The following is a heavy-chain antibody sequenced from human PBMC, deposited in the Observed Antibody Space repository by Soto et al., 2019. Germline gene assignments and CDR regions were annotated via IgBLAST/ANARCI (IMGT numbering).Heavy chain of an antibody. CDR1: GFTYSSYA. CDR2: ISGSGGST. CDR3: AKEGEYSSGWDNFDY. D-gene: IGHD6-19*01. J-gene: IGHJ4*02. V-gene: IGHV3-23*01. Sequence: GGSLRLSCAASGFTYSSYAMSWVRQAPGRGLEWVSAISGSGGSTYYADSVKGRFTISRDNSKNTLYLQMNSLRAEDTAVYYCAKEGEYSSGWDNFDYWGQGTLVTVSS.